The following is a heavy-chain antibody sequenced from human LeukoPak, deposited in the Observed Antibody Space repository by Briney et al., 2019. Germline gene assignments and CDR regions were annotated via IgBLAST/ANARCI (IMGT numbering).Heavy chain of an antibody. CDR3: VREDSSTYHPFDY. D-gene: IGHD2/OR15-2a*01. Sequence: SETLSLTCSVSGGSTTNYYWNWIRQPAGKGLEWIGRMYTSGNTNENPSLKNRITMSLDMSKNQFSLKLRSVTAADTAVYYCVREDSSTYHPFDYWGQGALVTVPS. J-gene: IGHJ4*02. V-gene: IGHV4-4*07. CDR1: GGSTTNYY. CDR2: MYTSGNT.